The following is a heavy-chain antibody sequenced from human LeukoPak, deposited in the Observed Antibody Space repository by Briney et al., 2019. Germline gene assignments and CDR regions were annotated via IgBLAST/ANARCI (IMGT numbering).Heavy chain of an antibody. Sequence: GSLRLSCAASGFTFSSYGMHWVRQAPGKGLEWVAVISYDGSNKYYADSVKGRFTISRDNSKNALYLQMNSLRAEDTAVYYCAKAWGSGSFLIDYWGQGTLVTVSS. CDR3: AKAWGSGSFLIDY. V-gene: IGHV3-30*18. D-gene: IGHD3-10*01. CDR2: ISYDGSNK. CDR1: GFTFSSYG. J-gene: IGHJ4*02.